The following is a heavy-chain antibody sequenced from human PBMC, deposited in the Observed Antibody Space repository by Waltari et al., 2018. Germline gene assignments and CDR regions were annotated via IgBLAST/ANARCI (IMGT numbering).Heavy chain of an antibody. Sequence: QVQLVESGGGVVQPGRSLRLSCAASGFTFGRYALHWVRQAPGKGLEWVAVISYDGSNKYYADSVKGRFTISRDNSKNTLYLQMNSLRAEDTAVYYCARGGPDYYYYGMDVWGQGTTVTVSS. CDR3: ARGGPDYYYYGMDV. CDR2: ISYDGSNK. CDR1: GFTFGRYA. V-gene: IGHV3-30*01. J-gene: IGHJ6*02. D-gene: IGHD6-25*01.